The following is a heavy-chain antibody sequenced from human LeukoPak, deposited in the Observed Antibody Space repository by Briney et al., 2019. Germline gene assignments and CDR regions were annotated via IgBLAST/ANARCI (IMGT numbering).Heavy chain of an antibody. CDR2: IWYDGSNK. CDR1: GFTFSSYG. V-gene: IGHV3-33*01. J-gene: IGHJ4*02. CDR3: ARDPQTINSFDY. Sequence: TGRSLRLSWAASGFTFSSYGMHLVRQAPGKGQEWVAVIWYDGSNKYYADSVKGRFTISRDNSKNTLYLQMNSLRAEDTAVYYCARDPQTINSFDYWGQGTLVTVSS. D-gene: IGHD3-9*01.